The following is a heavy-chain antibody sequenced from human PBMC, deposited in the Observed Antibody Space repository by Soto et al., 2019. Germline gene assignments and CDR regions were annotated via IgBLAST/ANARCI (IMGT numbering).Heavy chain of an antibody. CDR3: ARDRYCSGTRCYVPSKRAYYYYYGMDV. CDR1: GFTFSSYA. J-gene: IGHJ6*02. Sequence: QVQLVESGGGVVQPGRSLRLSCAASGFTFSSYAMHWVRQAPGKGLEWVAVISYDGSNKYYADSVKGRFTISRDNSKNTLFLQMNSLRAEDTAVYYCARDRYCSGTRCYVPSKRAYYYYYGMDVWGQGTTVTVSS. D-gene: IGHD2-2*01. CDR2: ISYDGSNK. V-gene: IGHV3-30-3*01.